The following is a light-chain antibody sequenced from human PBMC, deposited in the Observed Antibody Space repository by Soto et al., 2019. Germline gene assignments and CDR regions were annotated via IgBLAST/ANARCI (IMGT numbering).Light chain of an antibody. V-gene: IGKV1-5*03. CDR2: KAS. CDR1: ESIIRW. Sequence: DIQMTQSPSSLSASVGDRVTITCRASESIIRWLAWYQQKPGKPPNLLIYKASTLGSGVPSRFSGTGSGTEFTLTISSLQPDDFATYFCQQYHSYWTFGQGTKVDIK. CDR3: QQYHSYWT. J-gene: IGKJ1*01.